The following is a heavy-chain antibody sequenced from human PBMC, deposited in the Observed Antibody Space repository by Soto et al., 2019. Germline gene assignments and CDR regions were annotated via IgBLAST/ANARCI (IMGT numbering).Heavy chain of an antibody. V-gene: IGHV3-30-3*01. J-gene: IGHJ6*02. CDR2: ISYDGSNK. Sequence: QVQLVESGGGVVQPGRSLRLSCAASGFTFSSYAMHWVRQASGKGLEWVAVISYDGSNKYYADSVKGRFTISRDNSKNTLYLQMNSLRAEDTAVYYCARFYYDFLYYYYYGMDVWGQGTTVTVSS. CDR1: GFTFSSYA. D-gene: IGHD3-3*01. CDR3: ARFYYDFLYYYYYGMDV.